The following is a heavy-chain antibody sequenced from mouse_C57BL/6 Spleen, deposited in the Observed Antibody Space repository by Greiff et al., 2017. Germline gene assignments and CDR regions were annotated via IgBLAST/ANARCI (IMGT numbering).Heavy chain of an antibody. CDR3: ARSRDYEGYAMDY. Sequence: QVQLQQPGAELVMPGASVKLSCKASGYTFTSYWMHWVKQRPGQGLEWIGEIDPSDSYTNYNQKFKGTSTLTVDKSSSTAYMQPSSLTSEDSAVYYCARSRDYEGYAMDYWGQGTSVTVSS. D-gene: IGHD2-4*01. CDR1: GYTFTSYW. J-gene: IGHJ4*01. CDR2: IDPSDSYT. V-gene: IGHV1-69*01.